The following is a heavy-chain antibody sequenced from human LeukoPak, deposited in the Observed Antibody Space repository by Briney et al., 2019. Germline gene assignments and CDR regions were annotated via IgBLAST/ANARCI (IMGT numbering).Heavy chain of an antibody. J-gene: IGHJ4*02. V-gene: IGHV4-38-2*02. CDR2: IYHSGST. D-gene: IGHD3-16*02. CDR1: GYSISSGYY. CDR3: ARDRMITFGGVIDDDY. Sequence: SETLSLTCTVSGYSISSGYYWGWIRQPPGKGLEWIGSIYHSGSTYYNPSLKSRVTLSVDTSKNQFSLKLSSVTAADTAVYYCARDRMITFGGVIDDDYWGQGTLVTVSS.